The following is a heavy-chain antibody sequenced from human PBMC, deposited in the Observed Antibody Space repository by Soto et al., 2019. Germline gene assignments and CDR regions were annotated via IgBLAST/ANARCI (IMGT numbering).Heavy chain of an antibody. Sequence: QVQLVESGGGVVQPGRSLRLSCAASGFTFSSYGMHWVRQAPGKGLEWVAVIWYDGSNKYYADSVKGRFPISRDNSKNTLYLQMNSLRAEDTAVYYCARDQSWSSSPAYYFYYWGQGTLVTVSS. CDR2: IWYDGSNK. J-gene: IGHJ4*02. D-gene: IGHD6-6*01. CDR3: ARDQSWSSSPAYYFYY. CDR1: GFTFSSYG. V-gene: IGHV3-33*01.